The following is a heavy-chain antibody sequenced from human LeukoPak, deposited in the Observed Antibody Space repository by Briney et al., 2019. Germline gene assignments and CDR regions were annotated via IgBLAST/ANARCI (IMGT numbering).Heavy chain of an antibody. CDR1: GIYFSSCG. Sequence: GSLRLSCVASGIYFSSCGMHWVRQAPGKGLEWVAFIWYDGSNEYYADSVKGRFTIFRDNSKNTLYLQMNSLRGDDTAVYYCARDSPVTAGPFDPWGQGTLVTVSS. CDR2: IWYDGSNE. V-gene: IGHV3-33*01. J-gene: IGHJ5*02. D-gene: IGHD4-11*01. CDR3: ARDSPVTAGPFDP.